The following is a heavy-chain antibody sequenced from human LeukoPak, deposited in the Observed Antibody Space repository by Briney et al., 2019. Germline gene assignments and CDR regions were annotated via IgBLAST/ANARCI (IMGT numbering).Heavy chain of an antibody. V-gene: IGHV3-21*01. Sequence: NSGGSLRLSCAASGFTFSSYSMNWVRQAPGKGLEWVSSISSSSSYIYYADSVKGRFTISRDNAKNSLYLQMNSLRAEDTAVYYCARESIVGATTGYWGQGTLVTVSS. J-gene: IGHJ4*02. CDR1: GFTFSSYS. D-gene: IGHD1-26*01. CDR2: ISSSSSYI. CDR3: ARESIVGATTGY.